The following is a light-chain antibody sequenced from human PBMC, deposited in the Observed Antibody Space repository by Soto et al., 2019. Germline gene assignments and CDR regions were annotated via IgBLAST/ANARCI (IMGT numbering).Light chain of an antibody. CDR2: DAS. J-gene: IGKJ4*01. CDR3: QQRSNWPPLT. CDR1: QDVSSY. V-gene: IGKV3-11*01. Sequence: EIVLTQSPATLSLSPGERATLSCRASQDVSSYLAWYQQKPGQAPRLLIYDASNRATGIPARFSGSGSGTDFTLTISSLEPEDFAVYYCQQRSNWPPLTFGGGTKVEIE.